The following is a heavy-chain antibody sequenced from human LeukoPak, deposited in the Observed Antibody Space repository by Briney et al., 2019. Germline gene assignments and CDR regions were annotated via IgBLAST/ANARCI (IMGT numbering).Heavy chain of an antibody. V-gene: IGHV1-69*13. CDR1: GGTFSSYA. CDR2: IIPIFGTA. CDR3: ARGVLEWLLSDYYYGMDV. Sequence: GASVKVSCEASGGTFSSYAISWVRQAPGQGLEWMGGIIPIFGTANYAQKFQGRVTITADESTSTAYMELSSLRSEDTAVYYCARGVLEWLLSDYYYGMDVWGQGTTVTVSS. J-gene: IGHJ6*02. D-gene: IGHD3-3*01.